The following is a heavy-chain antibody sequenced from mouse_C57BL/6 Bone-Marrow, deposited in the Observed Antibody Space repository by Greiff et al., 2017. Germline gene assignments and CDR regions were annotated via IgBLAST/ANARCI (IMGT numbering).Heavy chain of an antibody. Sequence: QVQLQQPGAELVKPGASVKLSCKASGYTFTNYWMHWVKQRPGQGLEWIGMMHPNGGSPDYNEKFKSEATLSVDKSSRKAYMELSSLTSEDSAVYYCARSYDYDDYTMDYWGQGTSVTGSS. CDR2: MHPNGGSP. CDR3: ARSYDYDDYTMDY. V-gene: IGHV1-64*01. CDR1: GYTFTNYW. D-gene: IGHD2-4*01. J-gene: IGHJ4*01.